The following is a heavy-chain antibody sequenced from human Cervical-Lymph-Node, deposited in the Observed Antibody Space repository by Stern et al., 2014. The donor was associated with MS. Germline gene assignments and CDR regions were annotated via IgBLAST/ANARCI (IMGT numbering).Heavy chain of an antibody. J-gene: IGHJ2*01. Sequence: QVQLQESGPGLVKPSGTLSLNCAVSGGSVSSTNWWSWVRQSPGKGLEWIGNIYHSGASNYRPSLRILFAISLDTSKTHLPLHLTSVPAADTAVYYCARERQQYCNSEGCSYWYFDLWGRGTLVTVSS. CDR3: ARERQQYCNSEGCSYWYFDL. D-gene: IGHD2/OR15-2a*01. V-gene: IGHV4-4*02. CDR1: GGSVSSTNW. CDR2: IYHSGAS.